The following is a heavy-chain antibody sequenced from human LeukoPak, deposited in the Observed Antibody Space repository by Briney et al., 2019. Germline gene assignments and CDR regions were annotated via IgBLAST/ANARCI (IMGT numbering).Heavy chain of an antibody. CDR3: ATVGYSYGAFDY. CDR1: VYTLTEIS. Sequence: ASVKVSCKVSVYTLTEISLHWVRQAPGKGLEWMGGFDREDGETMYAQKFQGRVTMTEDTSTDTAFMELSSLRSEDTAVYYCATVGYSYGAFDYWGQGTLVIVSS. V-gene: IGHV1-24*01. J-gene: IGHJ4*02. D-gene: IGHD5-18*01. CDR2: FDREDGET.